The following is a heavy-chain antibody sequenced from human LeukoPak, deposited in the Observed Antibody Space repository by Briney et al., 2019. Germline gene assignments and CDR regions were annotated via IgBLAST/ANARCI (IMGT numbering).Heavy chain of an antibody. CDR1: GFTFSSFT. V-gene: IGHV3-23*01. Sequence: PGGSLRLSCAASGFTFSSFTMTWVRQAPGKGLEWVSTIGGSGGSTYYAGSAKGRFTISRDNSKNTLSLQMNSLGAEDSAIYYCARNYYGSGTMGGYWGQGTLVTVPS. D-gene: IGHD3-10*01. CDR3: ARNYYGSGTMGGY. CDR2: IGGSGGST. J-gene: IGHJ4*02.